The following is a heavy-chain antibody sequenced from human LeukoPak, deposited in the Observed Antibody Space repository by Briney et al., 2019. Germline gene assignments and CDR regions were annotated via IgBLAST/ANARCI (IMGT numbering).Heavy chain of an antibody. CDR1: GGTFSSYA. CDR3: ARSYYDSSGYYRFYYLDY. V-gene: IGHV1-69*05. Sequence: SVKVSCKASGGTFSSYAISWVRQAPGQGLEWMGRIIPIFGTANYAQKFQGRVTITTDESTGTAYMELSSLRSEDTAVYYCARSYYDSSGYYRFYYLDYWGQGTLVTLSS. D-gene: IGHD3-22*01. J-gene: IGHJ4*02. CDR2: IIPIFGTA.